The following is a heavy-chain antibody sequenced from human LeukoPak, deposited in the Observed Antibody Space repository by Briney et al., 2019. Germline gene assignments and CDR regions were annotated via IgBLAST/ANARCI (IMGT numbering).Heavy chain of an antibody. CDR3: APIGAGY. CDR1: GFTFSTYR. CDR2: IKQGESER. V-gene: IGHV3-7*02. D-gene: IGHD4/OR15-4a*01. J-gene: IGHJ4*02. Sequence: PGGSLRLSCSASGFTFSTYRVNWVRQAPGKGLEWVASIKQGESERYYVDSVNGRFTISRDSAKNTLYLQMNSLRVEDTAVYYCAPIGAGYWGQGTLVTVSS.